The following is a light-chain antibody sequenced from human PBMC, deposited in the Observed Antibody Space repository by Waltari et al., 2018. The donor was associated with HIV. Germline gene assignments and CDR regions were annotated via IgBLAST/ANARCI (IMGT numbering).Light chain of an antibody. J-gene: IGLJ1*01. CDR3: AAWEDSLSGYV. CDR1: TPTIGGNY. Sequence: QSVLTQPPSASGTPGQRVPLPCSAGTPTIGGNYFFGYKFLPGTAPNPPGYRNDQRPSGVPDRLSGSKSGTSASLAISGLRSEDEADYYWAAWEDSLSGYVFGTGTKVTVL. CDR2: RND. V-gene: IGLV1-47*01.